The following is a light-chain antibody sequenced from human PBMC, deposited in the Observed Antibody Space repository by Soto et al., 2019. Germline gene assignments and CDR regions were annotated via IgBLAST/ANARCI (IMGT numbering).Light chain of an antibody. CDR3: CSYAGTSIP. CDR2: DVT. V-gene: IGLV2-11*01. CDR1: SSDVGGYNY. J-gene: IGLJ1*01. Sequence: QSALTQPRSVSGSPGQSVSISCTGTSSDVGGYNYVSWYRHHPGKAPKLIIYDVTKRPSGVPDRFSGSKSGNTASLTISGLQAEDEADYYCCSYAGTSIPFGTGTKVTVL.